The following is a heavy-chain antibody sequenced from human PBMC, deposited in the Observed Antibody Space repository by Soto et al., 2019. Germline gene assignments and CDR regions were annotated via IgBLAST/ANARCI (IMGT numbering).Heavy chain of an antibody. CDR3: ARGGENFDY. V-gene: IGHV1-18*01. CDR1: GYTFITYG. CDR2: ISTFNGNT. D-gene: IGHD3-10*01. Sequence: QVQLVQSGVEVKKPWASVKVSCKASGYTFITYGLSWVRQAPGQGLEWMGWISTFNGNTNEAQKFQGRVTMTTDTSTSTAYMELRSLGSDDTAVYYCARGGENFDYWGQGALVTVSS. J-gene: IGHJ4*02.